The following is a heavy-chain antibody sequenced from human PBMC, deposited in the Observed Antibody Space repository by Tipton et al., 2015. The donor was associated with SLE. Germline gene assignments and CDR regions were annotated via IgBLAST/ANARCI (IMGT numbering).Heavy chain of an antibody. D-gene: IGHD3-10*01. CDR3: ARVRFAGAGDYYYYVDV. J-gene: IGHJ6*03. CDR1: GGSISSGGYR. Sequence: TLSLTCTVSGGSISSGGYRWSWIRQPPGKGLEWIGEINHRGSTNYNSSLKSRATISVDTSKNQFSLKLSSVTAADTAVYYCARVRFAGAGDYYYYVDVWAKGTPVTVSS. V-gene: IGHV4-39*07. CDR2: INHRGST.